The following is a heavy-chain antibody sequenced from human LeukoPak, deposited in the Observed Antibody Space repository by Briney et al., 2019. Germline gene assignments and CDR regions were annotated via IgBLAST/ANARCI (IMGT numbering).Heavy chain of an antibody. CDR1: GFTFSTYA. J-gene: IGHJ4*02. Sequence: PGGSLRPSCAASGFTFSTYAMSWVRQAPGKGLEWVSHIKGDGTYTNYADSVRGRFTITRDDAKNTLYLQMNSLRAEDTVVYYCARESWYAFDYWGQGTVVTVSS. CDR2: IKGDGTYT. D-gene: IGHD2-8*01. CDR3: ARESWYAFDY. V-gene: IGHV3-74*01.